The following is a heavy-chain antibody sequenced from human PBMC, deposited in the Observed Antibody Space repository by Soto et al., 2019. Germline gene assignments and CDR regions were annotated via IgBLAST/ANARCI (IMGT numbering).Heavy chain of an antibody. CDR3: ARTTPIYYDFWSGYLDY. J-gene: IGHJ4*02. V-gene: IGHV3-30*03. Sequence: SLRLSCAASGFTFSSYGMHWVRQAPGKGLEWVAVISYDGSNKYYADSVKGRFTISRDNSKNTLYLQMNSLRAEDTAVYYCARTTPIYYDFWSGYLDYWGQGTLVTVSS. CDR2: ISYDGSNK. CDR1: GFTFSSYG. D-gene: IGHD3-3*01.